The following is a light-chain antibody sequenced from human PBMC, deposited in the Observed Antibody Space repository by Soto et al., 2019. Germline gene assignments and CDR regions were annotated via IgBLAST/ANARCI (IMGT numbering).Light chain of an antibody. V-gene: IGKV3-20*01. CDR2: GTS. Sequence: EIVMTHSPATLSVSPCERATLSFRASQSISNNHLAWYQQKPGQAPRLLIHGTSNRATGIPDRFSGSGSGTDFTLTFSRLEPEDFAVYYCEYYGSSITFGGGTKVDIK. CDR1: QSISNNH. J-gene: IGKJ4*01. CDR3: EYYGSSIT.